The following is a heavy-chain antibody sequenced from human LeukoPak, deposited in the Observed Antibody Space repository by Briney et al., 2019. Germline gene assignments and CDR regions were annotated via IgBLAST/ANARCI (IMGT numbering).Heavy chain of an antibody. J-gene: IGHJ5*02. D-gene: IGHD4/OR15-4a*01. Sequence: ASVKVSCKASGYTFTSYGITWVRQAPGQGLEWMGWISPYNGNTNYAQKLQGRVTMTTDTSTSTAYVELRSLRSDDTAVYYCARVIVETGANYFYPGGQGTLVTVSS. CDR1: GYTFTSYG. CDR2: ISPYNGNT. CDR3: ARVIVETGANYFYP. V-gene: IGHV1-18*04.